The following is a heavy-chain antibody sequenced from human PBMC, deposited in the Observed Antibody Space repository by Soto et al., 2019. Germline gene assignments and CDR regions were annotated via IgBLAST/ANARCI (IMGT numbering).Heavy chain of an antibody. Sequence: QVQLQESGPGLVKPSQTLSLTCTVSGGSISSGGYYWSWIRQHPGKGLEWIGYIYYSGSTYYNPSLKSRITISVNTSKNQFSLKLSSVTAADTAVYYCARGGRGYDYFDYWGQGTLVTVSS. V-gene: IGHV4-31*03. J-gene: IGHJ4*02. CDR3: ARGGRGYDYFDY. CDR2: IYYSGST. D-gene: IGHD5-12*01. CDR1: GGSISSGGYY.